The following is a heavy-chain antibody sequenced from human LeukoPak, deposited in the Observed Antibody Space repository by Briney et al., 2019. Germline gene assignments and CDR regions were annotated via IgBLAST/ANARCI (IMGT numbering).Heavy chain of an antibody. CDR3: AREGYSSGWYSTYYYYYYMDV. J-gene: IGHJ6*03. D-gene: IGHD6-19*01. Sequence: PGGSLRLSCAASGFTFGDYGMSWVRQAPGKGLEWVAVISYDGSNKYYADSVKGRFTISRDNSKNTLYLQMNSLRAEDTAVYYCAREGYSSGWYSTYYYYYYMDVWGKGTTVTVSS. CDR2: ISYDGSNK. CDR1: GFTFGDYG. V-gene: IGHV3-30*05.